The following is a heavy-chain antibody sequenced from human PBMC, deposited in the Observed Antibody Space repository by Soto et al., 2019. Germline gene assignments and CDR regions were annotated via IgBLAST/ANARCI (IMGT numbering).Heavy chain of an antibody. D-gene: IGHD3-3*01. CDR3: ARGGPFGDFWSGYITDGGYYYYYYMDV. CDR1: GYTCTRYD. Sequence: GASVKVSCKASGYTCTRYDINWVRQASGEGLEWMGWMNPNSGNTGYAQKFQGRVTMTRNTSISTAYMELSSLRSEDTAVYYCARGGPFGDFWSGYITDGGYYYYYYMDVWGKGTTVTVSS. CDR2: MNPNSGNT. J-gene: IGHJ6*03. V-gene: IGHV1-8*01.